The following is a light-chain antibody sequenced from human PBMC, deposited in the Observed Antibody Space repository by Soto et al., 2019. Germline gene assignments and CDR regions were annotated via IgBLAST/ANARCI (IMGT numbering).Light chain of an antibody. CDR3: QQYYSYPFT. CDR1: QGISSY. V-gene: IGKV1-8*01. CDR2: ASS. J-gene: IGKJ3*01. Sequence: AIRMTQSPSSLSASTGDRVTITCRASQGISSYLAWYQQKPGKAPKLLIYASSTLQSRVPSRFSGSGSGTDLTLTISCLQSKYFETYYWQQYYSYPFTFGPGTKVDIK.